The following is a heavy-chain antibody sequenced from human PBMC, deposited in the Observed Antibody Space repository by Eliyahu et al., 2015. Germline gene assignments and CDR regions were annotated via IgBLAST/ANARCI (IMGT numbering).Heavy chain of an antibody. CDR3: SRGKFLGSGSYIFNL. J-gene: IGHJ5*02. V-gene: IGHV4-31*03. CDR2: IFHTGSA. Sequence: QVHLQESGPGLVKPSQTLSLTCTVSGGSISSGGYYWTWXRQHPETGLEWMGYIFHTGSAYYNPSLKTRLTISVDPSKNQFFLNLSSVTAADTAVYYCSRGKFLGSGSYIFNLWGQG. CDR1: GGSISSGGYY. D-gene: IGHD3-10*01.